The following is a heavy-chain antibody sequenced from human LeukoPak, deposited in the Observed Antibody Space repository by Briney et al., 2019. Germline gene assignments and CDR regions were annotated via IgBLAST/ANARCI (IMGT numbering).Heavy chain of an antibody. Sequence: GASVKVSCKASGYTFTGYYMHWVRQAPGQGLEWMGWINPNSGGTNYAQKFQGRVTMTRDTSISTAYMELSRLRSDDTAVYYCARAQSRRRTIFAPNYYMDVWGKGTTVTVSS. CDR3: ARAQSRRRTIFAPNYYMDV. V-gene: IGHV1-2*02. CDR2: INPNSGGT. D-gene: IGHD3-3*01. J-gene: IGHJ6*03. CDR1: GYTFTGYY.